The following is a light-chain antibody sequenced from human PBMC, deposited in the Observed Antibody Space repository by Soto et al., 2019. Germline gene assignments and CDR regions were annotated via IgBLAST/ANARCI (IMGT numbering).Light chain of an antibody. Sequence: EIVMTQSPATLSVSPGERATLSCRASQSVSSNLAWYQQKPGQAPRLLIYGASNRATGIPARFSGSRSGTEFTLTISSLQSEDFAVYYCQQYNNWPETFGQGTKV. CDR3: QQYNNWPET. J-gene: IGKJ1*01. V-gene: IGKV3-15*01. CDR2: GAS. CDR1: QSVSSN.